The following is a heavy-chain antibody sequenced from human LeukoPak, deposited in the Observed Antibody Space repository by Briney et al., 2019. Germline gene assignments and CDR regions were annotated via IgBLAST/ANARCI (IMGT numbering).Heavy chain of an antibody. CDR1: GGSISSSSYY. CDR2: IYYSGST. V-gene: IGHV4-61*01. J-gene: IGHJ4*02. Sequence: SETLSPTCTVSGGSISSSSYYWSWIRQPPGKGLEWIGYIYYSGSTNYNPSLKSRVTISVDTSKNQFSLKLSSVTAADTAVYYCARAHGIYGLSYWGQGTLVTVSS. D-gene: IGHD3-10*01. CDR3: ARAHGIYGLSY.